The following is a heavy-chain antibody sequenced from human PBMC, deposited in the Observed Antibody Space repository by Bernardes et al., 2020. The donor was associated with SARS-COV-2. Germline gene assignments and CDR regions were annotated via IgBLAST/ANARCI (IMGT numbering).Heavy chain of an antibody. J-gene: IGHJ5*02. CDR3: ARDRAGDIITSWFDP. D-gene: IGHD3-22*01. Sequence: GGSLRLSCAASGFTFSSYGMHWVRQAPGKGLEWVAVISYDGSNKYYADSVKGRFTISRDNSKNTLYLQMNSLRAEDTAVYYCARDRAGDIITSWFDPWGQGTLVTVSS. CDR2: ISYDGSNK. V-gene: IGHV3-30*03. CDR1: GFTFSSYG.